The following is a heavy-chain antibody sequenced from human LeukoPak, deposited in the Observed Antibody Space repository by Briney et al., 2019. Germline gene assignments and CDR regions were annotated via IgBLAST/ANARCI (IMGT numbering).Heavy chain of an antibody. J-gene: IGHJ3*02. CDR2: INHSGST. Sequence: PSETLSLTCAVYGGSFSGYYWSWIRQPPGKGLEWIGEINHSGSTNYNPSLKSRVTISVDTSKNQFSLKLSSVTAADTAVYYCARRRGIAARRFDAFDIWGQGTMVTVSS. D-gene: IGHD6-6*01. CDR1: GGSFSGYY. V-gene: IGHV4-34*01. CDR3: ARRRGIAARRFDAFDI.